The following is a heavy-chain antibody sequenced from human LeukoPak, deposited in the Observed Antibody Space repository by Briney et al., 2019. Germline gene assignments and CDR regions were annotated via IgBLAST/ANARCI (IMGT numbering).Heavy chain of an antibody. Sequence: GGSLRLSCVASGFIVSNNYMSWVRQAPGKGLEWVSVLYNAGSTYYADSVRGRFTISRDNSKNTLYLQMNSLRAEDTAVYYCAKQFVDIWGQGTLVIVSS. CDR3: AKQFVDI. V-gene: IGHV3-53*01. J-gene: IGHJ5*02. CDR1: GFIVSNNY. D-gene: IGHD5-24*01. CDR2: LYNAGST.